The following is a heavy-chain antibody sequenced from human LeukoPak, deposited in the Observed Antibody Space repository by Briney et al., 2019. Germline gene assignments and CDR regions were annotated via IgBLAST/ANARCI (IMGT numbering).Heavy chain of an antibody. D-gene: IGHD3-10*01. V-gene: IGHV4-38-2*02. CDR2: INHSGST. CDR3: ARRPRGVIIKSWFDS. Sequence: SETLSLTCTVSGYSISSGYYWSCIRQPPGKGLEWIGEINHSGSTNYNPSLKSRVTILLDTSKNQFSLNLSSVTAADTAVYYCARRPRGVIIKSWFDSWGQGTLVTVSS. CDR1: GYSISSGYY. J-gene: IGHJ5*01.